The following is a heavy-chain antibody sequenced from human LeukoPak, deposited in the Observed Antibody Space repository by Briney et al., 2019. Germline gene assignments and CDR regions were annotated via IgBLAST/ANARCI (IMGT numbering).Heavy chain of an antibody. Sequence: ASVKVSCKASGYTFTSYGISWVRQAPGQGLEWMGWISAYNGNTNYAQKLQGRVTMTTDTSTSTAYIELRSLRSDDTAVYYCARAGDTAMLQVDYWGQGTLVTVSS. V-gene: IGHV1-18*01. J-gene: IGHJ4*02. CDR2: ISAYNGNT. CDR1: GYTFTSYG. CDR3: ARAGDTAMLQVDY. D-gene: IGHD5-18*01.